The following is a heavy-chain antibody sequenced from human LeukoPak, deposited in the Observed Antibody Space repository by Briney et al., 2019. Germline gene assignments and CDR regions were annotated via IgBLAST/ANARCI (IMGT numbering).Heavy chain of an antibody. D-gene: IGHD1-26*01. CDR3: ASAVGLWEPLDY. J-gene: IGHJ4*02. CDR2: IYHSGST. Sequence: SQTLSLTCAVSGGSISSGGYSWSWIRQPPGKGLEWIGYIYHSGSTYYNPSLKSRVTISVDRSKNQFSLKLSSVTAADTAVYYCASAVGLWEPLDYWGQGTLVTVSS. V-gene: IGHV4-30-2*02. CDR1: GGSISSGGYS.